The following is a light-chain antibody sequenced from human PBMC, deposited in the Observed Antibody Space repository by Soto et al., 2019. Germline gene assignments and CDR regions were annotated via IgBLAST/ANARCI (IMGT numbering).Light chain of an antibody. J-gene: IGKJ4*01. CDR3: QQANSFPPLT. CDR2: DAS. V-gene: IGKV1-5*01. Sequence: DIQMTQSPSTLSAAVGERVTISGRASQSVSNWLAWYQQKPGKAPKLLIYDASSLESGVPSRFSGSGSGTEFTLTISSLQPDDFATYYCQQANSFPPLTFGGGTKVDIK. CDR1: QSVSNW.